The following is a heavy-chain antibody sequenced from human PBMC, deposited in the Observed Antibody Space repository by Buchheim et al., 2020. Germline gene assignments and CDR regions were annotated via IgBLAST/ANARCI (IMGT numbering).Heavy chain of an antibody. CDR1: GFTFSSYG. V-gene: IGHV3-30*18. CDR3: AKDWGGNLLDY. J-gene: IGHJ4*02. Sequence: QVQLVESGGGVVQPGRSLRLSCAASGFTFSSYGMHWVRQAPGKGLEWVAVISYDGSNKYYADSVKGRFTISRDNSKNTLYLQMNSLRAEDTAVYYCAKDWGGNLLDYWGQGTL. CDR2: ISYDGSNK. D-gene: IGHD4-23*01.